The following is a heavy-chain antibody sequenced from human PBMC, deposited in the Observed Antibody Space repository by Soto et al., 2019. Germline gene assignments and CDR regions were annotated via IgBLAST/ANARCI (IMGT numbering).Heavy chain of an antibody. Sequence: SLRLSCAASGFTFSSYGMHWVRQAPGKGLEWVAVIWYDGSNKYYADSVKGRFTISRDNSKNTLYLQMNSLRAEDTAVYYCATNSRVTTRDATLYYFDYWGQGTLVTVSS. CDR3: ATNSRVTTRDATLYYFDY. V-gene: IGHV3-33*01. J-gene: IGHJ4*02. D-gene: IGHD4-17*01. CDR2: IWYDGSNK. CDR1: GFTFSSYG.